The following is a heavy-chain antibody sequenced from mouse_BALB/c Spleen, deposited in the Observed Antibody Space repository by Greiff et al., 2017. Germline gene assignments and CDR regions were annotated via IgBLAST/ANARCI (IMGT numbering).Heavy chain of an antibody. CDR1: GYAFSSSW. J-gene: IGHJ2*01. CDR3: ARRDGYLDY. V-gene: IGHV1-82*01. Sequence: VKLQESGPELVKPGASVKISCKASGYAFSSSWMNWVKQRPGQGLEWIGRIYPGDGDTNYNGKFKGKATLTADKSSSTAYMQLSSLTSVDSAVYFCARRDGYLDYWGQGTTLTVSS. CDR2: IYPGDGDT. D-gene: IGHD2-3*01.